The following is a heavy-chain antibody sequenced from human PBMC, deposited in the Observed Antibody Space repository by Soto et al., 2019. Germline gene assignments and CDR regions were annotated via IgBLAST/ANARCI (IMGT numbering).Heavy chain of an antibody. J-gene: IGHJ6*01. D-gene: IGHD3-16*01. CDR3: ARDGALGENYYYYGKDG. CDR1: GYTFTSYG. CDR2: ISAYNGHT. Sequence: QVQLVQSGAEVKKPGASVKVSCKASGYTFTSYGISWVRQAPGQGLEWMGWISAYNGHTNYAQKLQGTVTMTPDTSTSTGYMELRSLRSDDPAVYYRARDGALGENYYYYGKDGWGQGTTVTVSS. V-gene: IGHV1-18*01.